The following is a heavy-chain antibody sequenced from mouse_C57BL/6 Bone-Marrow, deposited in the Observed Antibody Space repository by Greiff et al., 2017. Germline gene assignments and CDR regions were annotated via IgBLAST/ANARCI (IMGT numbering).Heavy chain of an antibody. Sequence: QVQLQQSDAELVKPGASVKISCKVSGYTFTDHTIHWMKQRPEQGLAWIGYIYPRDGSTKYNETFKGKATLTADKSSSTAYMQLNSLTSEDSAVYFCAGSGATVVAAPPWFAYWGQGTLVTVSA. V-gene: IGHV1-78*01. CDR2: IYPRDGST. CDR1: GYTFTDHT. J-gene: IGHJ3*01. CDR3: AGSGATVVAAPPWFAY. D-gene: IGHD1-1*01.